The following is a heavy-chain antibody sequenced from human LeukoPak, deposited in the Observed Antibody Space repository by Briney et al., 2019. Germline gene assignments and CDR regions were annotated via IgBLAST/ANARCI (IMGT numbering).Heavy chain of an antibody. D-gene: IGHD3-10*01. J-gene: IGHJ4*02. CDR3: TTESFHY. Sequence: GGSLRLSCAVSGFTFGRFAMNWVRQAPGKGLEWVSIISNSGTITSYADSVKGRFTISGDNSKNTVYPQMNSLRAEDTALYYCTTESFHYWGQGSLVAVSS. CDR1: GFTFGRFA. V-gene: IGHV3-23*01. CDR2: ISNSGTIT.